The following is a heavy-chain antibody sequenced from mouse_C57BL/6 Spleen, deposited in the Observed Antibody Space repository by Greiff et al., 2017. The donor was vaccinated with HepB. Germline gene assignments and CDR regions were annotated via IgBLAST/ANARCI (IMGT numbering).Heavy chain of an antibody. V-gene: IGHV5-17*01. Sequence: EVQVVESGGGLVKPGGSLKLSCAASGFTFSDYGMHWVRQAPEKGLEWVAYISSGSSTIYYADTVQGRFTISRDNAKNTLFLQMTSLRSEDTAMYYCARRAGYAMDYWGQGTSVTVSS. CDR2: ISSGSSTI. J-gene: IGHJ4*01. D-gene: IGHD3-3*01. CDR1: GFTFSDYG. CDR3: ARRAGYAMDY.